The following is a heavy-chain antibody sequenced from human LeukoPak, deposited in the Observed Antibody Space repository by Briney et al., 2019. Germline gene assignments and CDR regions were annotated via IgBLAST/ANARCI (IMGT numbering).Heavy chain of an antibody. D-gene: IGHD1-26*01. Sequence: GGSLRLSCAASGFTFSSYAMHWVRQAPGKGLEWVAVISYDGSNKYYADSVKGRFTISRDNSKNTLYLQMNSLRAEDTAVYYCAKEVAYPIQWELLIYFDYWGQGTLVTVSS. CDR1: GFTFSSYA. J-gene: IGHJ4*02. CDR2: ISYDGSNK. CDR3: AKEVAYPIQWELLIYFDY. V-gene: IGHV3-30*04.